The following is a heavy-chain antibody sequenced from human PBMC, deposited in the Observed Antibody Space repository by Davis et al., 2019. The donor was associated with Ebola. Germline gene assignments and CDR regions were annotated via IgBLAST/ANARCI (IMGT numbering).Heavy chain of an antibody. CDR1: GFTFSTYW. D-gene: IGHD5-24*01. Sequence: PGGSLRPSFPPSGFTFSTYWMNWVRQAPGKGLEWVANIKPDGSEIRYVDSVKGRFTVSRDNAENSLSLQMNSLRADDTAVYYCLAPTTTSAYWGQGTLVTVSS. J-gene: IGHJ4*02. V-gene: IGHV3-7*03. CDR2: IKPDGSEI. CDR3: LAPTTTSAY.